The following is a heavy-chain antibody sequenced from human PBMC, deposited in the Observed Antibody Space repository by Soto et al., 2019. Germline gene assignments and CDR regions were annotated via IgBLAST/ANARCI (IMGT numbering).Heavy chain of an antibody. CDR3: ARDRGGDCSSPCDSGDYGMDV. CDR2: IIPILGIA. Sequence: QVQLVQSGAEVKKPGSSVKVSCKASGGTFSSYTISWVRQAPGQGLEWMGRIIPILGIANYAQKFQGRVTITADKSTSTAYMELSSLRSEDTAVYYCARDRGGDCSSPCDSGDYGMDVWGQGTTVTVSS. CDR1: GGTFSSYT. J-gene: IGHJ6*02. D-gene: IGHD2-21*02. V-gene: IGHV1-69*08.